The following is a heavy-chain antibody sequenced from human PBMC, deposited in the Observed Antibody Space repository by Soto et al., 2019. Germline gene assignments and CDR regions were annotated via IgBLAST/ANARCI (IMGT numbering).Heavy chain of an antibody. Sequence: QVQLEQWGAGLLKPSETLSLTCAVYGGSFSGYYWTWIRQPPGKGLEWIGEINHSGNTNYNPSLKSRVTISVDTSKNQFSVKLGSVTAADTAVYYGARRGYCSSTSCYAWGYWGQGTLVTVSS. D-gene: IGHD2-2*01. V-gene: IGHV4-34*01. CDR3: ARRGYCSSTSCYAWGY. CDR1: GGSFSGYY. J-gene: IGHJ4*02. CDR2: INHSGNT.